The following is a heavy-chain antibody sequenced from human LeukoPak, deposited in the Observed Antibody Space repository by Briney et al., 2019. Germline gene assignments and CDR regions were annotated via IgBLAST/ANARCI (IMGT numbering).Heavy chain of an antibody. V-gene: IGHV4-39*07. Sequence: PSETLSLTCSISGGSFSSGYYCWGWVRQPPGKGLEWIGTLCCSGNIYYNPSLKSPVTISIDTSKNQFFLKLTSVTAADTALYYCARINSHSDNYYYPWFDPWGQGILVTVSS. CDR3: ARINSHSDNYYYPWFDP. J-gene: IGHJ5*02. CDR1: GGSFSSGYYC. D-gene: IGHD3-22*01. CDR2: LCCSGNI.